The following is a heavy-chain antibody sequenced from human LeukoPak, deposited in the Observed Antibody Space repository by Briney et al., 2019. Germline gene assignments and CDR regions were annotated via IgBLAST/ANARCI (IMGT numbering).Heavy chain of an antibody. J-gene: IGHJ4*02. Sequence: GEALKISCQGSGYRFTSYWIAWGRQMPGKGLEWMGIIYPGDSDTRYSPSFQGQVTISADKSISTAYLQWSSLKASDTAMYYCARQYSSSWSLDYWGQGTLVTVSS. V-gene: IGHV5-51*01. CDR1: GYRFTSYW. D-gene: IGHD6-13*01. CDR2: IYPGDSDT. CDR3: ARQYSSSWSLDY.